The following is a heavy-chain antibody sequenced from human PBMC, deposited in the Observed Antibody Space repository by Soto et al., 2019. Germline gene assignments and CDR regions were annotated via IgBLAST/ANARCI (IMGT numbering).Heavy chain of an antibody. CDR3: AKGTYRDYVYWDHAFDI. Sequence: EVQLLESGGGLVQPRGSLRLSCAASGFTFSSYAMSWVRQAPGKGLEWVSAISGSGGRTYYADSVKGRFTFSRDNSKKTLYLQMNSLRAEDTAVYFCAKGTYRDYVYWDHAFDIWGQGTMVTVSS. CDR2: ISGSGGRT. J-gene: IGHJ3*02. V-gene: IGHV3-23*01. D-gene: IGHD5-12*01. CDR1: GFTFSSYA.